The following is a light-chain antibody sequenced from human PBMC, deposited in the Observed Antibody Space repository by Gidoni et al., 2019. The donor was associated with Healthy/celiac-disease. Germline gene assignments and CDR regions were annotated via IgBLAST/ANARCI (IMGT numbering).Light chain of an antibody. Sequence: DIQMTQSPSSLSASVGDRVTITCQASQGISNYLNWYQIKPGKAPKLLIYDASNLETGVPSRFSGSGSGTYFTFTISSLQPEDIATYYCQQYDNIFTFGPGTKVDIK. CDR1: QGISNY. J-gene: IGKJ3*01. V-gene: IGKV1-33*01. CDR3: QQYDNIFT. CDR2: DAS.